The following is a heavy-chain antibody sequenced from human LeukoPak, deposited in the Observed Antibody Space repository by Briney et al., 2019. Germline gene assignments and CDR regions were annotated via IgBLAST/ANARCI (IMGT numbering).Heavy chain of an antibody. CDR3: AREFGQRENPSDYYGSGSTDYGMDV. D-gene: IGHD3-10*01. V-gene: IGHV3-66*01. Sequence: EAGGSLRLSCSASGFPVSSHYMSWVRQAPGKGLEWVSVIYSGGSTYYADSVKGRYTISRDNSKNTLHLQMNSLRAEDTAVYYCAREFGQRENPSDYYGSGSTDYGMDVWGQGTTVTVSS. J-gene: IGHJ6*02. CDR2: IYSGGST. CDR1: GFPVSSHY.